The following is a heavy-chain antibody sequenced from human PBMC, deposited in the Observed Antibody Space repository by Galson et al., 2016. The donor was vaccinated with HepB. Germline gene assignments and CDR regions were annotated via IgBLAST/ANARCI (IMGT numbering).Heavy chain of an antibody. V-gene: IGHV4-30-2*01. Sequence: TLSLTCAVSGGSISSGGYPWNWIRQPPGKGLEWIGYIYHSENTYYNPSLKSRVTISVDRSKNQFSLNLTSVTAADTAVYYCARVILRGVVRGVITGEFDSWGQGTLVTVSS. CDR2: IYHSENT. J-gene: IGHJ4*02. D-gene: IGHD3-10*01. CDR1: GGSISSGGYP. CDR3: ARVILRGVVRGVITGEFDS.